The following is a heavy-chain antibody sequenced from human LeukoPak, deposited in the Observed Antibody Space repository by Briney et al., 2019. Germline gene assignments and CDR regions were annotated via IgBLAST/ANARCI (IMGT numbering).Heavy chain of an antibody. V-gene: IGHV3-53*01. D-gene: IGHD2-2*01. J-gene: IGHJ4*02. Sequence: GGSLRLSCAASGFNVSSSYMSWVRQAPGKGLEWVPVIYSGGSTYNTDSVKGRFTISRDDSKNTLYLQMNSLRVEDTAVYYCARDTNGVDYWGQGALVPVSS. CDR3: ARDTNGVDY. CDR1: GFNVSSSY. CDR2: IYSGGST.